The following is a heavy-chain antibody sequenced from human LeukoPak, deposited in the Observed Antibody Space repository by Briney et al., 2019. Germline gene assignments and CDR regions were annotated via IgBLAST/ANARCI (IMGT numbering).Heavy chain of an antibody. D-gene: IGHD3/OR15-3a*01. V-gene: IGHV3-23*01. CDR3: AKWTGNSVNFDY. CDR1: GFTFSIYG. Sequence: PGRSLSPSCAASGFTFSIYGMSWVRQAPGKGLEWVSTISGSGGSTYYADSVKGRFTISRDNSKNTVHLHMNSLSAEDTAVYYYAKWTGNSVNFDYWGQGTLVTVSS. J-gene: IGHJ4*02. CDR2: ISGSGGST.